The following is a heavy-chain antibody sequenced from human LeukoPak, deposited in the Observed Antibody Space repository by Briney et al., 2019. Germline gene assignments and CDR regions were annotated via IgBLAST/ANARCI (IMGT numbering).Heavy chain of an antibody. D-gene: IGHD3-22*01. CDR1: GGSISSGGYY. Sequence: PSETLSLTCTVPGGSISSGGYYWSWIRQHPGKGLEWIGYIYYSGSTYYNPSLKSRVTISVDTSKNQFSLKLSSVTAADTAVYYCAREGGYYDSSDAFDIWGQGTMVTVSS. J-gene: IGHJ3*02. V-gene: IGHV4-31*03. CDR2: IYYSGST. CDR3: AREGGYYDSSDAFDI.